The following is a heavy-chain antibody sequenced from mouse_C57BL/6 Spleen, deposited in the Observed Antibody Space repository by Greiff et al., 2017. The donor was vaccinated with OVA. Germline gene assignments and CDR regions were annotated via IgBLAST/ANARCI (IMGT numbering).Heavy chain of an antibody. CDR3: ARASSGYGGCAMDD. Sequence: QVQLKESGPELVKPGASVKISCKASGYAFSSSWMNWVKQRPGKGLEWIGRIYPGDGDTNYNGKFKGKATLTADTSSSTAYMQLSSLTSEDSAVYVCARASSGYGGCAMDDWGQGTSVTVSS. D-gene: IGHD3-2*02. V-gene: IGHV1-82*01. CDR1: GYAFSSSW. CDR2: IYPGDGDT. J-gene: IGHJ4*01.